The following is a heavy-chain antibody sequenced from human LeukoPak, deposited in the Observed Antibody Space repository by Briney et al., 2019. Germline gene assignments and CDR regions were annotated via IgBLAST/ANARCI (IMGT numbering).Heavy chain of an antibody. CDR2: IYYSGTT. D-gene: IGHD5-12*01. CDR1: GGSISSSSYY. V-gene: IGHV4-39*07. Sequence: SETLSLTCTVSGGSISSSSYYWGWIRQPPGKGLEWIGSIYYSGTTYYNPSLKSRVTISIDTSKNQFSLKLNSVTAADTALYYCAKYHSGYDDYWGQGTLVTVSP. CDR3: AKYHSGYDDY. J-gene: IGHJ4*02.